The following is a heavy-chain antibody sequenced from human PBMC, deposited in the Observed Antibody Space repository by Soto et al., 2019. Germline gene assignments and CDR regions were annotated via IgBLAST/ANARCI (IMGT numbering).Heavy chain of an antibody. CDR3: ARLPYGVWELIDYPTSESYA. Sequence: PGESLEISCKGSGYSFTSYWIGWVRQMPGKGLEWMGIIYPGDSDTRYSPSFQGQVTISADKSISTAYLQWSSLKASDTAMYNCARLPYGVWELIDYPTSESYAWGQRNTVTVS. J-gene: IGHJ6*02. CDR2: IYPGDSDT. V-gene: IGHV5-51*01. D-gene: IGHD1-26*01. CDR1: GYSFTSYW.